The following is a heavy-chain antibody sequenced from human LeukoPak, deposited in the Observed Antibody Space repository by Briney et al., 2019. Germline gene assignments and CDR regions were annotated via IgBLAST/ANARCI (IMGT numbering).Heavy chain of an antibody. CDR1: GGAISVYF. CDR2: TYTSGST. D-gene: IGHD6-13*01. CDR3: ARSAAAAGKFDK. Sequence: SETLSLTCTVSGGAISVYFWSWIRQPAGKGLEWIGRTYTSGSTNYNPSLKSRVTMSVDTSKNQFSLKLRSVTAADTAVYYCARSAAAAGKFDKWGQGTLVTVSS. V-gene: IGHV4-4*07. J-gene: IGHJ4*02.